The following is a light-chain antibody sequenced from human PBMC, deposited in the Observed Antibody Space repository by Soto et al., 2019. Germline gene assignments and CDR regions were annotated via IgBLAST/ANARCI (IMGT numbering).Light chain of an antibody. CDR3: QQYGSSPLT. J-gene: IGKJ1*01. V-gene: IGKV3-20*01. CDR1: QSVSSSY. CDR2: GAS. Sequence: EIVLTQSPGTLSLSPGERATLSCRASQSVSSSYLAWYQQKPGQAPRPLIYGASSRAIGIPDRFSGSGSGTDFTLTISILEPEDFAVYYCQQYGSSPLTFGQGTKVEIK.